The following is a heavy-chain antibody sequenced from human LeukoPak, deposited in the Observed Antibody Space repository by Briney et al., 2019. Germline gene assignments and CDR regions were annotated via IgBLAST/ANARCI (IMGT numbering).Heavy chain of an antibody. CDR3: ARDRHRYRGINGDGDAFDI. Sequence: GRSLRLSCAASGFTFSSYAMHWVRQAPGKGLEWVAVISYDGSNKYYADSVKGRFTMSRDNSKNTLDLQMNSLRAEDTAVYFCARDRHRYRGINGDGDAFDIWGQGTMVTVSS. J-gene: IGHJ3*02. CDR1: GFTFSSYA. D-gene: IGHD5-12*01. V-gene: IGHV3-30*07. CDR2: ISYDGSNK.